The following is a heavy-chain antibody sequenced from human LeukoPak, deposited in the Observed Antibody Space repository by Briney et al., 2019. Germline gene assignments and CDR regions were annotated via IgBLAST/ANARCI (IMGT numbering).Heavy chain of an antibody. J-gene: IGHJ4*02. CDR1: GCTFSSYA. V-gene: IGHV3-23*01. CDR3: AKGTFYHASGTSYTEAFGEN. Sequence: PGGSLRLSCAASGCTFSSYAVSWVRQAPGKGLEXXXXXXXXXNRTYYEASVKGRFTXSRDNSKNTLYLQMNSLRAEDTAVYYCAKGTFYHASGTSYTEAFGENWGQGTLVTVSS. D-gene: IGHD3-10*01. CDR2: XXXXXNRT.